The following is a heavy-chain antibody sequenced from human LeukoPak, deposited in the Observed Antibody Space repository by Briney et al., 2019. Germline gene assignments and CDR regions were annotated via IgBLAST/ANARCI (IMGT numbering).Heavy chain of an antibody. D-gene: IGHD4-11*01. J-gene: IGHJ4*02. CDR2: ISGSGGST. Sequence: PGGSLRLYCAASGFTFSSYAMSWVRQAPGKGLEWVSAISGSGGSTYYADSVKGRFTISRDNSKNTLYLQMNSLRAEDTAVYYCASPYSNYILSDYWGQGTLVTVSS. CDR3: ASPYSNYILSDY. CDR1: GFTFSSYA. V-gene: IGHV3-23*01.